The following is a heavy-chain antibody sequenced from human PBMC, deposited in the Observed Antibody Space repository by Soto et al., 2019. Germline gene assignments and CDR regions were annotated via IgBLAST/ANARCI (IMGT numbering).Heavy chain of an antibody. J-gene: IGHJ2*01. Sequence: ASVKVSFKVSGYTLTELSMHWVRPAPGKGLELMGGFDPEDGETIYAQKFQGRVTMTEDTSTDTAYMELSSRRSEDTAVYYCATVHVAMLLRHLYFDLWGHGTLVPVSS. CDR3: ATVHVAMLLRHLYFDL. CDR2: FDPEDGET. D-gene: IGHD3-22*01. CDR1: GYTLTELS. V-gene: IGHV1-24*01.